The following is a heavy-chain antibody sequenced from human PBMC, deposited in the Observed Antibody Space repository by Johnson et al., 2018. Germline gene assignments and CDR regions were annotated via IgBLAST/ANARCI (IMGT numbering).Heavy chain of an antibody. CDR3: AREFDFVRESIHDDSFDF. Sequence: VQLVESGGGLVKPGGSLRLSCAASGFTFSDYYMNWIRQAPGKGLEWVSSISNDEGIVHYADSVKGRFTISRDNAKKALSLKMNHLRAEDTDVYYCAREFDFVRESIHDDSFDFWGQGTRITVSS. CDR2: ISNDEGIV. V-gene: IGHV3-11*04. CDR1: GFTFSDYY. D-gene: IGHD3-16*01. J-gene: IGHJ3*01.